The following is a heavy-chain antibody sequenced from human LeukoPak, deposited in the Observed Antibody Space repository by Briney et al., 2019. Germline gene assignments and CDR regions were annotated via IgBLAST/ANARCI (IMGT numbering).Heavy chain of an antibody. CDR2: IIPIFGTA. CDR1: GGTFSSYA. Sequence: SVKVSCKASGGTFSSYAISWERQAPGQGLEWMGGIIPIFGTANYAQKFQGRVTITADESTSTAYMELSSPRSEDTAVYYCARGSPITIFGVVMDQYNWFDPWGQGTLVTVSS. J-gene: IGHJ5*02. V-gene: IGHV1-69*13. CDR3: ARGSPITIFGVVMDQYNWFDP. D-gene: IGHD3-3*01.